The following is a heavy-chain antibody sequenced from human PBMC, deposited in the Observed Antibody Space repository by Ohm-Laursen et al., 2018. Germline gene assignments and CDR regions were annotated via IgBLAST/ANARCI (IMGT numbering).Heavy chain of an antibody. Sequence: SSVKVSCNASGYTFTSYYMHWVRQAPGQGLEWMGIINPSGGSTSYAQKFQGRVTMTRDTSTSTVYMELSSLRSEDTAVYYCARERSNDTAMVTSAFDIWGQGTMVTVSS. D-gene: IGHD5-18*01. J-gene: IGHJ3*02. CDR2: INPSGGST. V-gene: IGHV1-46*01. CDR1: GYTFTSYY. CDR3: ARERSNDTAMVTSAFDI.